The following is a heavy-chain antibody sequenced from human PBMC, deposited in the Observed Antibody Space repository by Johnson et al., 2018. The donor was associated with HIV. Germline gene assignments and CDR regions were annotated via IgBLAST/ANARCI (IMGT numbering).Heavy chain of an antibody. D-gene: IGHD6-6*01. J-gene: IGHJ3*02. Sequence: VQLVESGGGVVQPGGSLRLSCAASGFTFSSYWMHWVRQAPGKGLVWVSRINSDGSSTSYADSVKGRFTISRDNAKNTLYLQMNSLRAEDTAVYYCARAGRSSDAFDIWGQGTMVTVSS. V-gene: IGHV3-74*02. CDR1: GFTFSSYW. CDR2: INSDGSST. CDR3: ARAGRSSDAFDI.